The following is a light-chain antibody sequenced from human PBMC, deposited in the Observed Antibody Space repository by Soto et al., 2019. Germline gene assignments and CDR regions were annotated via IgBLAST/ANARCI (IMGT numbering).Light chain of an antibody. CDR1: QSVSSSY. V-gene: IGKV3-20*01. CDR2: CAS. Sequence: IVLTQAPGTLSLSPGERATLSCRASQSVSSSYLAWYPQKPSQSPRLLLYCASTGPTGIPDRFSGSGSGKDFTLTISRLEPGDFAVYYCQQYGSSRPFGQGTKVDIK. CDR3: QQYGSSRP. J-gene: IGKJ1*01.